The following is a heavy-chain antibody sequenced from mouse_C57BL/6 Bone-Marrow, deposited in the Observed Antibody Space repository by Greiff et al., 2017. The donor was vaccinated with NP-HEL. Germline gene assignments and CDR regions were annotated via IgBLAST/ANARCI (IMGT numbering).Heavy chain of an antibody. CDR2: IYPRSGNT. CDR3: ARDHYYGSSYDY. J-gene: IGHJ2*01. D-gene: IGHD1-1*01. Sequence: QVHVKQSGAALARPGASVKLSCKASGYTFTSYGISWVKQRTGPGLAWIGEIYPRSGNTYYNEKFKGKATLTADKSSSTAYMELRSLTSEDSAVYFCARDHYYGSSYDYWGQGTTLTVSS. V-gene: IGHV1-81*01. CDR1: GYTFTSYG.